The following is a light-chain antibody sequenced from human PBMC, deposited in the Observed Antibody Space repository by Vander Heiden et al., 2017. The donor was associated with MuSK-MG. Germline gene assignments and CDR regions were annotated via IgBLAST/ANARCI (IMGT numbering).Light chain of an antibody. CDR2: AAS. CDR3: QLYDSYPQT. J-gene: IGKJ4*01. CDR1: QGISSY. Sequence: SRMSQSPSSLSASTGDRVTITCRASQGISSYLAWYQQKPGKAPKLLIYAASTLQRGVPSRFSRTGSGTDFTLTISCLQSEDFATYYCQLYDSYPQTFGGGTKVELQ. V-gene: IGKV1-8*01.